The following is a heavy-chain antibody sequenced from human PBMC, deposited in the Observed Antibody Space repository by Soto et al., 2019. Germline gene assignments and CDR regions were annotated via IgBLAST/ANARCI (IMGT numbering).Heavy chain of an antibody. Sequence: PGGSLRLSCAASGFTFSSYAMHWVRQAPGKGLEWVAVISYDGSNKYYADSVKGRFTISRDNSKNTLYLQMNSLRAEDTAVYYCARDKSRVRVAARNYYYGMDVWGQGTTVTVSS. CDR3: ARDKSRVRVAARNYYYGMDV. J-gene: IGHJ6*02. V-gene: IGHV3-30-3*01. CDR2: ISYDGSNK. D-gene: IGHD6-6*01. CDR1: GFTFSSYA.